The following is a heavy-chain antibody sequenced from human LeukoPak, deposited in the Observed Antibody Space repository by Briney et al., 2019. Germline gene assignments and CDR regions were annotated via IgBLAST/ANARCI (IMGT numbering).Heavy chain of an antibody. CDR1: GYTFTGYY. CDR3: ARGRGVITMVRGANNWFDP. CDR2: INPNSGGT. Sequence: ASVKVSCKASGYTFTGYYMHWVRQAPGQGLEWMGWINPNSGGTNYAQKFQGRVTMTRDTSISTAYMELSRLRSDDTAVYYCARGRGVITMVRGANNWFDPWGQGTLVTVSS. D-gene: IGHD3-10*01. J-gene: IGHJ5*02. V-gene: IGHV1-2*02.